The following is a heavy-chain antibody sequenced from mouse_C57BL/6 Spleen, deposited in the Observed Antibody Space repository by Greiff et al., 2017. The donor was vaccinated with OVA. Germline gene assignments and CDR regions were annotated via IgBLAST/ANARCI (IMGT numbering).Heavy chain of an antibody. D-gene: IGHD2-5*01. CDR2: IYPRDGST. CDR1: GYTFTSYD. CDR3: ARSDYSNYGAY. J-gene: IGHJ3*01. V-gene: IGHV1-85*01. Sequence: VKVVESGPELVKPGASVKLSCKASGYTFTSYDINWVKQRPGQGLEWIGWIYPRDGSTKYNEKFKGKATLTVDTSSSTAYMELHSLTSEDSAVYFCARSDYSNYGAYWGQGTLVTVSA.